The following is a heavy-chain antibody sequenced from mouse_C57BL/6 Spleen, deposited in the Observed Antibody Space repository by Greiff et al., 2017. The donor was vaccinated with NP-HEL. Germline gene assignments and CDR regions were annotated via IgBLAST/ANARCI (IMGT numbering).Heavy chain of an antibody. Sequence: EVNVVESGGGLVKPGGSLKLSCAASGFTFSSYTMSWVRQTPEKRLEWVATISGGGGNTYYPDSVKGRFTISRDNAKNTLYLQMSSLRSEDTALYYCARQDGNYFYAMDYWGQGTSVTVSS. CDR3: ARQDGNYFYAMDY. J-gene: IGHJ4*01. D-gene: IGHD2-1*01. V-gene: IGHV5-9*01. CDR2: ISGGGGNT. CDR1: GFTFSSYT.